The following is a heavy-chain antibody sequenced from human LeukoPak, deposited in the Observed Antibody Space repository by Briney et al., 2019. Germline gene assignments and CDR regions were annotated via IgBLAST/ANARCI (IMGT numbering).Heavy chain of an antibody. J-gene: IGHJ4*02. CDR3: ARTYYYGSGSNDY. V-gene: IGHV3-21*01. CDR2: ISGSTNYI. Sequence: GGSLRLSCAASGFAFSSYTMNWVRQAPGKGLEWVSSISGSTNYIYFADSVKGRFTISRDNAKNSLYLQMNSLRAEDTAVYYCARTYYYGSGSNDYRGQGTLVTVSS. D-gene: IGHD3-10*01. CDR1: GFAFSSYT.